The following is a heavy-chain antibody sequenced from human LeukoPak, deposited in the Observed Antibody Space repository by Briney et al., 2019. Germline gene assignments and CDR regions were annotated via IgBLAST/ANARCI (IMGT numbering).Heavy chain of an antibody. CDR1: GVSISSYY. Sequence: SETLSLTCTVSGVSISSYYWSWIRQPAGKGLEWIGIIYHSGSTYYNPSLKSRVTISVDTSKNQFSLKLSSVTAADTAVYYCARDEAKHYDFWSGYCWFDPWGQGTLVTVSS. CDR2: IYHSGST. V-gene: IGHV4-38-2*02. D-gene: IGHD3-3*01. J-gene: IGHJ5*02. CDR3: ARDEAKHYDFWSGYCWFDP.